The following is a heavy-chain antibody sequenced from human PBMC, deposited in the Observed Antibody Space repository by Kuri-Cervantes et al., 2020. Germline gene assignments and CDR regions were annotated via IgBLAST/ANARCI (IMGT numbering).Heavy chain of an antibody. J-gene: IGHJ4*02. CDR2: ISSDGENT. CDR3: ARGFNYVWGSWDPDYFDY. V-gene: IGHV3-30*01. CDR1: GLIFSSHA. D-gene: IGHD3-16*01. Sequence: GGSLRLSCAASGLIFSSHAMHWVRQVPGKGLEWVAVISSDGENTYYADSVKGRFTISRDNSKNTLYLQLNSLRTDDTAVYYCARGFNYVWGSWDPDYFDYWGQGTLGTVSS.